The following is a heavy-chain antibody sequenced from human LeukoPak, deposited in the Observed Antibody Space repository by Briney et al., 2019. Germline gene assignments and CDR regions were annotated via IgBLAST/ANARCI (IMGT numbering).Heavy chain of an antibody. CDR1: GYTFTSYG. D-gene: IGHD3-3*01. CDR3: ARAGRRLFGVLIPLSFDY. CDR2: ISTDNGNT. J-gene: IGHJ4*02. V-gene: IGHV1-18*01. Sequence: ASVKVSCRASGYTFTSYGISWARQAPGRGLEWMGWISTDNGNTNYVQNLQGRVSMTRDTFTSTVYMELRSLRSDDTAVYYCARAGRRLFGVLIPLSFDYWGQGTPVTVSS.